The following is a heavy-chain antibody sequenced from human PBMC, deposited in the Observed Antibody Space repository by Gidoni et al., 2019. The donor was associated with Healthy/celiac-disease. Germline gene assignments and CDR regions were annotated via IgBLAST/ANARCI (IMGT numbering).Heavy chain of an antibody. J-gene: IGHJ5*02. D-gene: IGHD2-8*01. CDR1: GFTFSDYY. CDR3: ARDRYCTNGVCYLGWFDP. Sequence: QVQLVESGGGLVKPGGSLSLSCAASGFTFSDYYMSWIRQAHGKGLEWVSSISSSGSTIYYADSVKGRFTISRDNAKNSLYLQMNSLRAEDTAVYYCARDRYCTNGVCYLGWFDPWGQGTLVTVSS. CDR2: ISSSGSTI. V-gene: IGHV3-11*01.